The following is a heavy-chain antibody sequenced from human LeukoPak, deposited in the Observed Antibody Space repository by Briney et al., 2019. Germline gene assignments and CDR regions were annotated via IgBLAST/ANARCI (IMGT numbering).Heavy chain of an antibody. V-gene: IGHV3-15*01. D-gene: IGHD5-18*01. CDR3: TTEISRIQLWFLNFDY. J-gene: IGHJ4*02. Sequence: GGSLRLSCAASGFTFSNAWMSWVRQAPGKGLEWVGRIKSKTDGGTTDYAAPVKGRFTISRDDSKNTLYLQMNSLKTEDTAVYYCTTEISRIQLWFLNFDYWGQETLVTVSS. CDR1: GFTFSNAW. CDR2: IKSKTDGGTT.